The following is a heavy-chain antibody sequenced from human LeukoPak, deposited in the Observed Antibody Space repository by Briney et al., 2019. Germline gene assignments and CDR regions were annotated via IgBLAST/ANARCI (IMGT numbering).Heavy chain of an antibody. Sequence: PSETLSLTCTVSGGSISTYYWSWIRQPAGKGLEWIGRIYTGGSTNYNPSLESRVTMSINTPENHFSLKLSSVTAADKARYYCARGPTAYCGSTTCSPYFHHWGQELLVRVSS. V-gene: IGHV4-4*07. J-gene: IGHJ4*02. CDR3: ARGPTAYCGSTTCSPYFHH. CDR1: GGSISTYY. D-gene: IGHD2-2*01. CDR2: IYTGGST.